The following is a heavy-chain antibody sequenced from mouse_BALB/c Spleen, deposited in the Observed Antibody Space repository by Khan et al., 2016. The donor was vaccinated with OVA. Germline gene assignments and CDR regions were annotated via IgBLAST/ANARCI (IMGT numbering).Heavy chain of an antibody. CDR3: TRSGYGTFAY. CDR1: GYTFTSYY. J-gene: IGHJ3*01. D-gene: IGHD2-1*01. V-gene: IGHV1S81*02. CDR2: INPSDGDT. Sequence: VQLVESGAELVKPGASVKLSCKASGYTFTSYYMYWVKQRPGQGLEWIGEINPSDGDTNFNEKFKSKATLTVDKSSSTVYMQLSSLTSEDSAVXYCTRSGYGTFAYWGQGTLVTVSA.